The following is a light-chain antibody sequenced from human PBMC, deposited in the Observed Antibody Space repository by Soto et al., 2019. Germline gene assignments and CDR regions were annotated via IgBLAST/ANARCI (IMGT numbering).Light chain of an antibody. CDR3: HQRRQWPLT. CDR1: QSVSSNY. J-gene: IGKJ4*01. Sequence: EIVLTQSPGNLSLSPGERATLSCRASQSVSSNYLAWYQQKPGQAPRLLIYGASSRATGVPDRFSGSGSGTDFTLTISSLESEDFAVYYCHQRRQWPLTFGGGTKVDIK. CDR2: GAS. V-gene: IGKV3D-20*02.